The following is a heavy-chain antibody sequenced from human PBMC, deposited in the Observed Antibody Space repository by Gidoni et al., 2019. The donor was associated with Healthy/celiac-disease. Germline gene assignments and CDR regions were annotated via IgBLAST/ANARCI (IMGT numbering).Heavy chain of an antibody. CDR1: GSSFTRSW. Sequence: EVQLVQSVAEVKTPGESLRISCTGSGSSFTRSWRSWVRQMPGKAREWMGRIDPSDSYTNYSPSVQGHVTIAADKSISTAYLQWSSLKASDTAMYYCARQVVVVPAAIPYYGMDVWGQGTTVTVSS. V-gene: IGHV5-10-1*03. CDR2: IDPSDSYT. CDR3: ARQVVVVPAAIPYYGMDV. J-gene: IGHJ6*02. D-gene: IGHD2-2*02.